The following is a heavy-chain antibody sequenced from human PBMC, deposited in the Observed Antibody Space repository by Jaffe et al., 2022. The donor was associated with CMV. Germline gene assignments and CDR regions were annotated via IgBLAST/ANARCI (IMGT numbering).Heavy chain of an antibody. CDR2: IWYDGSNK. J-gene: IGHJ6*02. V-gene: IGHV3-33*01. CDR3: ARAGGSSLGMDV. D-gene: IGHD6-13*01. Sequence: QVQLVESGGGVVQPGRSLRLSCAASGFTFSSYGMHWVRQAPGKGLEWVAVIWYDGSNKYYADSVKGRFTISRDNSKNTLYLQMNSLRAEDTAVYYCARAGGSSLGMDVWGQGTTVTVSS. CDR1: GFTFSSYG.